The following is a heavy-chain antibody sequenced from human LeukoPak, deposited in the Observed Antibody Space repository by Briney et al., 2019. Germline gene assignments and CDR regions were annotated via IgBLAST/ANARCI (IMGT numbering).Heavy chain of an antibody. V-gene: IGHV3-7*01. J-gene: IGHJ5*02. CDR2: IKQDGILK. CDR1: GFTFRNYW. D-gene: IGHD1-7*01. CDR3: ARLGGETTRFDL. Sequence: GSLRLSCGASGFTFRNYWMSWVRQAPGRGLDWVATIKQDGILKHYVDSVTGRFTISRDNAKNSLYLQMDSLRVEDTAVYYCARLGGETTRFDLWGQGVLVTVSS.